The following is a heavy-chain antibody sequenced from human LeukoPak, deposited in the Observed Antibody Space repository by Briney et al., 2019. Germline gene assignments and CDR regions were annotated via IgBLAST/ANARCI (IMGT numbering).Heavy chain of an antibody. CDR2: ISAYNGNT. J-gene: IGHJ4*02. V-gene: IGHV1-18*04. CDR3: ARDFTVDTAMVMNY. Sequence: ASVKVSCKASGYTFTGYYMHWVRQAPGQGLEWMGWISAYNGNTNYAQKLQGRVTMTTDTSTSTAYMELRSLRSDDTAVYYCARDFTVDTAMVMNYWGQGTLVTVSS. D-gene: IGHD5-18*01. CDR1: GYTFTGYY.